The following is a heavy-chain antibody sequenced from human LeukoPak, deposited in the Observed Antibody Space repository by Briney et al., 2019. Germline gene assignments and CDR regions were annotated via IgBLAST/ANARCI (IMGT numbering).Heavy chain of an antibody. D-gene: IGHD3-3*01. CDR1: GFTFSSYA. CDR2: ISGSGGST. J-gene: IGHJ4*02. V-gene: IGHV3-23*01. Sequence: GGSLRLSCAASGFTFSSYAMSWVRQAPGKGLEWVSAISGSGGSTYYADSVKGRFTISRDNSKNTLYLQMNSLRAEDTAVYYCAKDGGLRFLEWLLYERFDYWGQGTLVTVSS. CDR3: AKDGGLRFLEWLLYERFDY.